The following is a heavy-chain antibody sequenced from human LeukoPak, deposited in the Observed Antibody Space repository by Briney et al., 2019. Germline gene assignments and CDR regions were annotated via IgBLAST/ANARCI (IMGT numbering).Heavy chain of an antibody. Sequence: RGSLRLSCAASGFTLTSYEMNWVRLAPGKGLEWISYISRTGNSIYYADSVKGRFTVSRDSAKNSLYLHMNSLRAEDTAVYYCARGPYSSNWYVDYWGQGTLVTVAS. CDR2: ISRTGNSI. V-gene: IGHV3-48*03. D-gene: IGHD6-13*01. CDR1: GFTLTSYE. CDR3: ARGPYSSNWYVDY. J-gene: IGHJ4*02.